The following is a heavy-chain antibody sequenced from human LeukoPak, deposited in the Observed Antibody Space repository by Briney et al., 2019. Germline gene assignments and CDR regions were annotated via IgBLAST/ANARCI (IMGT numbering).Heavy chain of an antibody. CDR2: IYSSGST. V-gene: IGHV4-4*07. CDR3: ARGRYDGSGYFFFDF. Sequence: SETLTPTCSVSGACLSSHYWSWVRQPAGGGLGGGWRIYSSGSTNYNPSLESRVTISLDTSKNQFSLNLGSVTAADTAVYYCARGRYDGSGYFFFDFWGQGTLVAVSS. D-gene: IGHD3-22*01. CDR1: GACLSSHY. J-gene: IGHJ4*02.